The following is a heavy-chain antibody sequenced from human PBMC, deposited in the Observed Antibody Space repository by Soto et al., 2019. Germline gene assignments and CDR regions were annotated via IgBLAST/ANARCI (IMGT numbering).Heavy chain of an antibody. D-gene: IGHD1-26*01. CDR3: ARDGAWRGFDV. CDR2: IDRSGST. J-gene: IGHJ6*02. CDR1: GDSISSGGYS. V-gene: IGHV4-30-2*01. Sequence: QLQLQESGSRLVKPSQTLSLTCTVSGDSISSGGYSWSWIRQPPGKGLEWVGYIDRSGSTYYNPSLQSRVTISVDRSSHQCSLSLTSVTAADTAFDYCARDGAWRGFDVWGQGTTVTVSS.